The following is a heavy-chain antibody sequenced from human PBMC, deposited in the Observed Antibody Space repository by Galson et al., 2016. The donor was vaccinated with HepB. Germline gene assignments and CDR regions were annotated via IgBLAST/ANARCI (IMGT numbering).Heavy chain of an antibody. Sequence: ETLSLTCTVSSDSFTGSSYYWAWIRQPPGKGLEWIGSISYSGNTYYNPSLKSRVTMSVDTSRKHFSLKLISVTAADTAVFYCARTFVDIYGRRYFDYWGQGTLVSVS. CDR1: SDSFTGSSYY. CDR2: ISYSGNT. V-gene: IGHV4-39*02. CDR3: ARTFVDIYGRRYFDY. J-gene: IGHJ4*02. D-gene: IGHD5-18*01.